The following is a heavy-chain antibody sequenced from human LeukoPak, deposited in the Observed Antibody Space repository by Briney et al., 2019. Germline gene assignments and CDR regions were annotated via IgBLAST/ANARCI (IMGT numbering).Heavy chain of an antibody. V-gene: IGHV3-7*04. D-gene: IGHD5-24*01. Sequence: PGGSLRLSCAACGFSFSNSWMSWVRQGPGKGLEWVANIKQDGSQKYYVDSVKGRFTISRDNAKNSLYLQMNSLRAEDTAVYYCARDQERGFDPWGQGTLVSVSS. CDR3: ARDQERGFDP. CDR2: IKQDGSQK. CDR1: GFSFSNSW. J-gene: IGHJ5*02.